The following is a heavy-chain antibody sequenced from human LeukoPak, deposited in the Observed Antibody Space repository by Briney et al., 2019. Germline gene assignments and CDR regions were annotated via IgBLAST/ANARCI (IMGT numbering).Heavy chain of an antibody. CDR3: ARSIQTSGWSYYFDY. Sequence: GESLKISCKGSGYSFSSYWIRWVRQMPGKGLEWMGIIYPGDSDTRYSPSFQGQVTISADKSISTAYLQWSSLKASDTAMYYCARSIQTSGWSYYFDYWGQGTLVTVSS. V-gene: IGHV5-51*01. D-gene: IGHD6-19*01. CDR2: IYPGDSDT. J-gene: IGHJ4*02. CDR1: GYSFSSYW.